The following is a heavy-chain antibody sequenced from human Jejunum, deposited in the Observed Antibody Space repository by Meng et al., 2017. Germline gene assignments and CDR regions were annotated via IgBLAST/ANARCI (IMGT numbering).Heavy chain of an antibody. V-gene: IGHV3-30*10. CDR1: GFSFRSCA. Sequence: GESLKTSRAASGFSFRSCAMHRVRQAPGKGLEGVAIMSSDGNSKYYTDSLKGRFTISKDNYQNTLDLQMNSLRPEDTAVYYCARRLGTTWLIDYWGQGTLVTVSS. CDR3: ARRLGTTWLIDY. J-gene: IGHJ4*02. D-gene: IGHD3-9*01. CDR2: MSSDGNSK.